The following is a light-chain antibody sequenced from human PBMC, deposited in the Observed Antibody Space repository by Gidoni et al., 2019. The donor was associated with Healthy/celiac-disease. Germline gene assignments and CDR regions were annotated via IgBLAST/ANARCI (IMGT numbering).Light chain of an antibody. CDR1: QSISSY. Sequence: DIPMTPSPSSLSASGGDRVTITCRASQSISSYLNWYQQKPGKAPKLLIYAASSLQSGVPSRFSGSGSGTDFTLTISSLQPEDFATYYCQQSYSTPFTFGPGTKVEIK. CDR3: QQSYSTPFT. V-gene: IGKV1-39*01. CDR2: AAS. J-gene: IGKJ3*01.